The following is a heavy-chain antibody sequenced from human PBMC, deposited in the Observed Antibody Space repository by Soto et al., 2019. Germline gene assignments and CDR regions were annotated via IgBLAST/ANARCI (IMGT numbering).Heavy chain of an antibody. D-gene: IGHD6-19*01. CDR2: IFYSGST. V-gene: IGHV4-30-4*01. CDR3: ARAEVAVAGSGWFDA. Sequence: PSETLSLTCSVSGDSIASGDYYRSWVRQPPGKGLEWIGYIFYSGSTYYKASLKSRVTISLDMSRNQFSLKLTSVTAADTAVYYCARAEVAVAGSGWFDAWGHGTLVTVSS. CDR1: GDSIASGDYY. J-gene: IGHJ5*01.